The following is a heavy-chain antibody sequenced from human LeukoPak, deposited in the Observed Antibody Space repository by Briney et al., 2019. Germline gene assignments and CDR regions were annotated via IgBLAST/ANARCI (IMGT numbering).Heavy chain of an antibody. CDR1: GFSFRSHG. Sequence: GGSLRLSCAASGFSFRSHGMNWVRQAPGEGLEWVSGISPRGDITYYKDSVRGRFTISRDNFKNTVSLQLNSLRAEDTAMYYCAKDDDWGRFNHWGQGTLVTVSS. CDR2: ISPRGDIT. V-gene: IGHV3-23*01. CDR3: AKDDDWGRFNH. J-gene: IGHJ1*01. D-gene: IGHD3-16*01.